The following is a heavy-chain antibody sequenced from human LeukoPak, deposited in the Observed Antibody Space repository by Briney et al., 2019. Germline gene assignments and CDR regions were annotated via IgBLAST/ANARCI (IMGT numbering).Heavy chain of an antibody. D-gene: IGHD6-13*01. CDR2: IVPIFGTT. CDR1: GGTFSSYA. J-gene: IGHJ3*02. V-gene: IGHV1-69*05. CDR3: ARDRGERDSSWSLPAHGFDI. Sequence: GSSVKVSCKASGGTFSSYAINWVRQAPGQGLEWMGRIVPIFGTTNYAQKFQGRVTITTDESTSTAYMELSSLRSEDTAVYYCARDRGERDSSWSLPAHGFDIWGQGIMVTVSS.